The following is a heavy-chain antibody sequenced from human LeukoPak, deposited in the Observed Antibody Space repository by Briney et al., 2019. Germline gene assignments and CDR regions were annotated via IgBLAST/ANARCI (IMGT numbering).Heavy chain of an antibody. Sequence: QPGGSLRLSCAASGFTFSSYWMHWVRKAPGKGLVWVSRIISDGSSTSYADSVKGRFTISRDNAKNTLYLQMNSLRAEDTAVYYCARIAAAGHIDYWGQGTLVTVSS. CDR2: IISDGSST. CDR3: ARIAAAGHIDY. CDR1: GFTFSSYW. V-gene: IGHV3-74*01. J-gene: IGHJ4*02. D-gene: IGHD6-13*01.